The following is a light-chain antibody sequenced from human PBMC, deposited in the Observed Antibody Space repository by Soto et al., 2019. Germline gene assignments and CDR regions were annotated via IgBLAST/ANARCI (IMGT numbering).Light chain of an antibody. J-gene: IGKJ4*01. CDR2: DAS. Sequence: ELVLTQSPGTLSLSPGERATLSCRASQSVSSSLAWYQQKPGQAPRLLIYDASNRATGIPARFSGSGSGTDFTLTISSLEPEDFAVYYCQQRSNWPLTFGGGTKVDIK. CDR1: QSVSSS. CDR3: QQRSNWPLT. V-gene: IGKV3-11*01.